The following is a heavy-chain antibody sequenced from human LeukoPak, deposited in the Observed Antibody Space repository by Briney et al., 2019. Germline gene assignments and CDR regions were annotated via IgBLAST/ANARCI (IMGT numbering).Heavy chain of an antibody. CDR3: ARDGVEFYNWFDP. V-gene: IGHV3-74*01. J-gene: IGHJ5*02. Sequence: GGSLRLSCAASGFTFSSYWMHWVRQAPGKGLVWVSRIDTGGSSTNYADSVKGRFTISRDNAKNTLYLQMNSLRAEDTAVYYCARDGVEFYNWFDPWGQGTLVTVSS. CDR1: GFTFSSYW. D-gene: IGHD2-21*01. CDR2: IDTGGSST.